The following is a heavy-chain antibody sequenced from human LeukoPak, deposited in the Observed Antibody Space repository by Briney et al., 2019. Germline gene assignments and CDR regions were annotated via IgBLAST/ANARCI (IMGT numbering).Heavy chain of an antibody. CDR1: GLTFSHYA. CDR3: TREDATPYGGYSSSFLDY. CDR2: ISYDGNMK. Sequence: GGSLRLSCAASGLTFSHYAMHWVRQAPGKGLEWVAMISYDGNMKHYGDSVKGRSTISRDNSKNTLYLEMTSLRDDDTAVYYCTREDATPYGGYSSSFLDYWGQGTLVTVSS. J-gene: IGHJ4*02. V-gene: IGHV3-30-3*01. D-gene: IGHD6-13*01.